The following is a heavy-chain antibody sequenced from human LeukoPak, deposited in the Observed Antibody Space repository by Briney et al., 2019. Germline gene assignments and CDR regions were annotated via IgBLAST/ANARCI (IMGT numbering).Heavy chain of an antibody. D-gene: IGHD1-1*01. J-gene: IGHJ4*02. Sequence: GGSLRLSCAASGFTFSDYYMSWIRQAPGKGLEWVANIKQDGSEKYYVDSVKGRFTISRDNAKNSLYLQMNSLRAEDTAVYYCATQFIGTTGTITDYWGQGTLVTVSS. V-gene: IGHV3-7*01. CDR1: GFTFSDYY. CDR3: ATQFIGTTGTITDY. CDR2: IKQDGSEK.